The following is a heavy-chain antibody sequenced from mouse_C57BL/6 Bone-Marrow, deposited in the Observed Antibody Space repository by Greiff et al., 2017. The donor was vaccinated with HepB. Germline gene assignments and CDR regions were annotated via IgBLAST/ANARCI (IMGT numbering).Heavy chain of an antibody. CDR2: INPNNGGT. J-gene: IGHJ2*01. V-gene: IGHV1-22*01. Sequence: EVQLQESGPELVKPGASVKMSCKASGYTFTDYNMHWVKQSHGKSLEWIGYINPNNGGTSYNQKFKGKATLTVNKSSSTAYMELRSLTSEDSAVYYCARRGNWDSYFDDWGQGTTLTVSS. CDR1: GYTFTDYN. CDR3: ARRGNWDSYFDD. D-gene: IGHD4-1*01.